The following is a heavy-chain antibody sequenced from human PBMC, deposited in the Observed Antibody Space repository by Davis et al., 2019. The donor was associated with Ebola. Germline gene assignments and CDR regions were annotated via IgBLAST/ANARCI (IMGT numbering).Heavy chain of an antibody. CDR2: IIPIFGTA. J-gene: IGHJ4*02. Sequence: SVKVSCKASGGTFSSYAISWVRQAPGRGLEWMGGIIPIFGTANYAQKFQGRVTITADESTSTAYMELSSLRSEDTAVYYCARGRSRRHPYSNYVGYFDYWGQGTLVTVSS. V-gene: IGHV1-69*13. CDR3: ARGRSRRHPYSNYVGYFDY. CDR1: GGTFSSYA. D-gene: IGHD4-11*01.